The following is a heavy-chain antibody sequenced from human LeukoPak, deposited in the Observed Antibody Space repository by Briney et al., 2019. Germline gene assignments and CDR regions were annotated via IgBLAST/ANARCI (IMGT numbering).Heavy chain of an antibody. D-gene: IGHD5-24*01. V-gene: IGHV4-59*12. CDR2: VYETGSR. Sequence: SETLSLTCTGSGASIVRDYWSWVRQPPGTGLQWIGYVYETGSRNYNPSLERRVSISLDRSKNQFSLRLDSVTAADTAMYYCAREHRGRDGYTLDYWGQGILVTVSS. CDR3: AREHRGRDGYTLDY. CDR1: GASIVRDY. J-gene: IGHJ4*02.